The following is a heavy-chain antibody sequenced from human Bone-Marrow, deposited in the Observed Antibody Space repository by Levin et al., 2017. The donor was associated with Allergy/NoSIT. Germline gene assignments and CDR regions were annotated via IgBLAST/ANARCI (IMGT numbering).Heavy chain of an antibody. J-gene: IGHJ6*04. CDR3: AHTHCGGGCRRTYNYYGGDV. Sequence: SGPTLVKPTQTLTLTCTFSGFSLSTIGVGVGWIRQSPGKAPEWLALIYCDDDKRYSPSLKSRLSIIKDTPKNQVVLIMTNMDPVDTATCFWAHTHCGGGCRRTYNYYGGDVWGKGTTVTVS. CDR1: GFSLSTIGVG. V-gene: IGHV2-5*02. CDR2: IYCDDDK. D-gene: IGHD2-21*02.